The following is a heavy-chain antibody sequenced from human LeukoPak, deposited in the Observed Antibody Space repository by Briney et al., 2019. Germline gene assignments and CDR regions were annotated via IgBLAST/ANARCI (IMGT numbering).Heavy chain of an antibody. CDR2: ISALNGNA. J-gene: IGHJ4*02. V-gene: IGHV1-18*01. CDR3: ARDEQYQLMILDF. CDR1: GYTFTDYG. D-gene: IGHD3-16*01. Sequence: ASVKLSCKASGYTFTDYGFTWVRQAPGQGLEWMGWISALNGNANYAHKFRGRVTLTRDTSTGTAYMELRSLKSDDTAVYYCARDEQYQLMILDFWGQGTLITVSS.